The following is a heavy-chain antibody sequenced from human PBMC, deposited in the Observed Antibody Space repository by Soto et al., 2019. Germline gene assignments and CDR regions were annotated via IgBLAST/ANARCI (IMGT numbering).Heavy chain of an antibody. Sequence: ASVKVSCKASGYTFTGYYMHWVRQAPGQGLEGMGWINPNSGGTNYAQKFQGRGTMTRDTSMSTAYMELGRLRSDDTAVYYCARVAASLDYYDFWSGYYTPYYYYGMDVWGQGTTVTVSS. D-gene: IGHD3-3*01. CDR2: INPNSGGT. CDR1: GYTFTGYY. CDR3: ARVAASLDYYDFWSGYYTPYYYYGMDV. V-gene: IGHV1-2*02. J-gene: IGHJ6*02.